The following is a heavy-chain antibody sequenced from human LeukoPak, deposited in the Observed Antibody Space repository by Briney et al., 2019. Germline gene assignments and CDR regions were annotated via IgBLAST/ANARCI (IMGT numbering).Heavy chain of an antibody. J-gene: IGHJ4*02. CDR1: GFTFSSYA. CDR3: ARDPYDSSGYHFDY. CDR2: ISGSGGST. D-gene: IGHD3-22*01. V-gene: IGHV3-23*01. Sequence: GGSLRLSCAASGFTFSSYAMSWVRQAPGKGLEWVSAISGSGGSTYYADSVKGRLTISRDNSKNTLYLQMNSLRAEDTAVYYCARDPYDSSGYHFDYWGQGTLVTVSS.